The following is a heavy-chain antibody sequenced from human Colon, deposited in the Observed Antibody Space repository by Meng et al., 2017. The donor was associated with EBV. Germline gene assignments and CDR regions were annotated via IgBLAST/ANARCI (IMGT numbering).Heavy chain of an antibody. CDR2: IYHNGVT. J-gene: IGHJ4*02. CDR3: ARRRGGSGRDC. D-gene: IGHD3-10*01. V-gene: IGHV4-39*01. CDR1: GGYISMSNYP. Sequence: QPQRQVSGPGLVTPSGTLALTCTVSGGYISMSNYPWGWVRQPPGKEMQWSVTIYHNGVTYYNPSLQSRVTMFVETSKNQFSLMLTSVTATDTAVYYCARRRGGSGRDCWGQGTLVTVSS.